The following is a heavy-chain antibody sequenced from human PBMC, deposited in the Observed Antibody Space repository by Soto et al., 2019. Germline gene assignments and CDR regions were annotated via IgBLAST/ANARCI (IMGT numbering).Heavy chain of an antibody. J-gene: IGHJ4*02. V-gene: IGHV4-30-2*01. CDR2: IYHSGST. Sequence: SETLSLTCAVSGGSISSGGYSWSWIRQPPGKGLEWIGYIYHSGSTYYNPSLKSRVTISVDRSKNQFSLKLSSVTAADTAVYYCARQVDSSGYYSYYFDYWGQGTLVTVS. D-gene: IGHD3-22*01. CDR3: ARQVDSSGYYSYYFDY. CDR1: GGSISSGGYS.